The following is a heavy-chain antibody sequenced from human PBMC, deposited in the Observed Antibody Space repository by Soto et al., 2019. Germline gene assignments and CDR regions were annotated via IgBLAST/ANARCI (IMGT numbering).Heavy chain of an antibody. D-gene: IGHD6-6*01. CDR1: GFTFNTYA. CDR3: APAYSSSPYYFDF. CDR2: ISYDGSNK. J-gene: IGHJ4*02. V-gene: IGHV3-30-3*01. Sequence: QVQLVESGGGVVQPGRPLRLSCAVSGFTFNTYAMHWVRQAPGKGLEWVTVISYDGSNKKYADSVQGRFTISRDNSKDTLFLQMNSLRTEDTAVYYCAPAYSSSPYYFDFWGQGTLVTVSS.